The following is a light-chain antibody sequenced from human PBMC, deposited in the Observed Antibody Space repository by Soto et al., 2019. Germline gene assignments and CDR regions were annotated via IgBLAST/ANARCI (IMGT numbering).Light chain of an antibody. CDR3: QQYNNWPRT. CDR2: AAS. V-gene: IGKV3-15*01. CDR1: QSVGSN. Sequence: EILMTQSPATLSVSPGERTTLACRASQSVGSNLAWYQQKPRQAPRLLIYAASTRASGVPARFSGSGSGTEVTLTISSLQPEEFAVYYCQQYNNWPRTFGHGTKVEIK. J-gene: IGKJ1*01.